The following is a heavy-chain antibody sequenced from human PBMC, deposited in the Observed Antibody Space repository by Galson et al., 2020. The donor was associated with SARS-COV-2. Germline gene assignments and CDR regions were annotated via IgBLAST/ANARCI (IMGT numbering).Heavy chain of an antibody. Sequence: GGSLRLSCAASGFTFSSYSMNWVRQAPGKGLEWVSYISSISSTIYYADSVKGRFTISRDNAKNSLYLQMNSLRAEDTAVYYCARVSHSRSWYWYFDLWGRGTLVTVSS. D-gene: IGHD6-13*01. CDR1: GFTFSSYS. J-gene: IGHJ2*01. CDR3: ARVSHSRSWYWYFDL. CDR2: ISSISSTI. V-gene: IGHV3-48*01.